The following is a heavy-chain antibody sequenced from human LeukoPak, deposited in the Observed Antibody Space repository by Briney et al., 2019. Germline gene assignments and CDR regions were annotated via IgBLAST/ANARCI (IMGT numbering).Heavy chain of an antibody. CDR2: TTGSTTAT. CDR1: GFTFTNYA. D-gene: IGHD4-11*01. CDR3: AKAPVTTYS. J-gene: IGHJ4*02. Sequence: GGSLRLSCAASGFTFTNYAMSWVRQTPGKGLEWVSTTTGSTTATYHADSVKGRFSISRDNSQNTLYLQMNSLRAEDTAIYYCAKAPVTTYSWGQGTLVTVSS. V-gene: IGHV3-23*01.